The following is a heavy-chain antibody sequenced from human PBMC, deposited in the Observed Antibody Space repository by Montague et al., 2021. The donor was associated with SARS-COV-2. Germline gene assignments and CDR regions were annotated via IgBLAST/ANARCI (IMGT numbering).Heavy chain of an antibody. Sequence: SLRPSCAASGFTFGDYAMHWVRQTPGKGLEWVSGISWNSGSRGYADSVKGRFTIYRDNAKNSLYLQMNSLRTEVTAFYYCAKDYYFGAFDIWGQGTMVTVSS. V-gene: IGHV3-9*01. J-gene: IGHJ3*02. CDR3: AKDYYFGAFDI. D-gene: IGHD3-10*01. CDR2: ISWNSGSR. CDR1: GFTFGDYA.